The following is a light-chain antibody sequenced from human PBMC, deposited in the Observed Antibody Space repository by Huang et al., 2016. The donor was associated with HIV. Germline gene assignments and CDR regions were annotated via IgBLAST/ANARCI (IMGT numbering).Light chain of an antibody. CDR1: QSVSID. Sequence: EIVMTQSPATLSVSPGERVTLSCRASQSVSIDLAWYQQKPGQAPRHVIYGSSTRATGIPTRFSGSGSGTEFTLTISSLQSEDFAVYYCQQYNNWPPLTFGGGTKVEIK. J-gene: IGKJ4*01. CDR3: QQYNNWPPLT. CDR2: GSS. V-gene: IGKV3-15*01.